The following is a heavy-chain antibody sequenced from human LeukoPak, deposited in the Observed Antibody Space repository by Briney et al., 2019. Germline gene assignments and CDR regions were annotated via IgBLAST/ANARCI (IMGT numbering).Heavy chain of an antibody. CDR3: ARGPLDKGGFDF. CDR1: GDSVRSDSHY. J-gene: IGHJ4*02. V-gene: IGHV4-39*07. D-gene: IGHD1-1*01. CDR2: FSYSGTT. Sequence: MSSETLSLTCTVSGDSVRSDSHYWAWIRQPPGKGLEWIGSFSYSGTTYLNPSLKSRITVSVDTFTDQFSLKLNSMTAADTAVYFCARGPLDKGGFDFWGQGTLVAAST.